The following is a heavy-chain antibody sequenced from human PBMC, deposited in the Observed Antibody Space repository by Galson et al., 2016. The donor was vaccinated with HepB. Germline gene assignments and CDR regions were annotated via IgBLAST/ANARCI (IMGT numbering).Heavy chain of an antibody. D-gene: IGHD1-26*01. CDR1: GGSISSGGYY. CDR3: ARGVGLSVGALEAEDNWFDP. Sequence: TLSLTCTVSGGSISSGGYYWSWIRQHPGKGLEWIGYRFDSGSTYYNPSLKSRLTISVDTSKNQFSLKLSSVTAADPAVYFCARGVGLSVGALEAEDNWFDPWGQGTLVTVSS. J-gene: IGHJ5*02. CDR2: RFDSGST. V-gene: IGHV4-31*03.